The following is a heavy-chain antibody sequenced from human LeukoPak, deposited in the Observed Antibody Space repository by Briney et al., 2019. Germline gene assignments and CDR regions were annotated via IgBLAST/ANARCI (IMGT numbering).Heavy chain of an antibody. D-gene: IGHD2-21*01. V-gene: IGHV4-31*03. CDR1: LGSLSIGIYC. J-gene: IGHJ5*02. CDR3: AGSLVMGETPCDR. Sequence: SETLSLTCIDPLGSLSIGIYCSGSIRQHPGKGLERIGHIYPSGRTQYNPSLESRLTISLGTSKNQFSLTLISVTAAENAVNFCAGSLVMGETPCDRWGQGTLVTVSS. CDR2: IYPSGRT.